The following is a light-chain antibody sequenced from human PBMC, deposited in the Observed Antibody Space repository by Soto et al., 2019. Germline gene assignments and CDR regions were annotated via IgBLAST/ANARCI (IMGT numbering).Light chain of an antibody. V-gene: IGKV3-20*01. CDR1: QTVIRSY. J-gene: IGKJ5*01. CDR2: GAS. Sequence: EIVLEQSPGTLSLNPGERANLSCRASQTVIRSYLAWYQQKPGQAPRLLIYGASTRATGIPDRFSGSGSGTDFTLTISRLEPEDFAVYYCHQDSSSPSITFGHGTRLEIK. CDR3: HQDSSSPSIT.